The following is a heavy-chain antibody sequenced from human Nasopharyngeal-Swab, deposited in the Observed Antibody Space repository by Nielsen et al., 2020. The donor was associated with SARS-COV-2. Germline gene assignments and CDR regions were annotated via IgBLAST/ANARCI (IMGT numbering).Heavy chain of an antibody. D-gene: IGHD5-12*01. CDR2: ISSSSSYI. Sequence: GGSLRLSCAASGFTFSSYSMNWVRQAPGKGLEWVSSISSSSSYIYYAESVKGRFTISRDNAKNSLYLQMNSLRAEDTAVYYCARAPSTSGYDFLDYWGQGTLVTVSS. CDR3: ARAPSTSGYDFLDY. J-gene: IGHJ4*02. V-gene: IGHV3-21*01. CDR1: GFTFSSYS.